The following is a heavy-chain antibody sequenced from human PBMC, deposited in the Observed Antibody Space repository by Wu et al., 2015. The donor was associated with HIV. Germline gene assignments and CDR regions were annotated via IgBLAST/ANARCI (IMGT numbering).Heavy chain of an antibody. V-gene: IGHV1-2*02. J-gene: IGHJ5*02. CDR3: ARGLVLTMVRGNWFDP. D-gene: IGHD3-10*01. Sequence: QVQLLQSGAEVKKPGASVMVSCKASGYTFIDYYIYWVRQAPGQGLEWMGWINPNRGGTKYAQKFQGRVTMTRNTSISTAYMELSSLRSEDTAVYYCARGLVLTMVRGNWFDPWGQGTLVTVSS. CDR2: INPNRGGT. CDR1: GYTFIDYY.